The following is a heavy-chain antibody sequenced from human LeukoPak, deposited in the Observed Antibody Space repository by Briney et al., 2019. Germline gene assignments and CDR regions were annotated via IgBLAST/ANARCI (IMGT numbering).Heavy chain of an antibody. V-gene: IGHV4-30-4*01. CDR3: ARDRLYYYDSSGYYGRYYYGMDV. D-gene: IGHD3-22*01. J-gene: IGHJ6*02. CDR1: GGSISSYY. CDR2: IYYSGST. Sequence: KPSETLSLTCTVSGGSISSYYWSWIRQPPGKGLEWIGYIYYSGSTYYNPSLKSRVTISVDTSKNQFSLKLSSVTAADTAVYYCARDRLYYYDSSGYYGRYYYGMDVWGQGTTVTVSS.